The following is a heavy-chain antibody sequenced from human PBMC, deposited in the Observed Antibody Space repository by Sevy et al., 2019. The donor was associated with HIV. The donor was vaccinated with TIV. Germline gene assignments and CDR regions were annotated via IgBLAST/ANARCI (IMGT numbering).Heavy chain of an antibody. J-gene: IGHJ4*02. CDR3: ARWGHGYNYFPRY. Sequence: SETLSLTCTVSGGSISSSSYYWGWIRQPPGKGLEWIGSIYYSGSTYYNPSLKSRVTISVDTSKNRFSLKLSSVTAADTAVYYCARWGHGYNYFPRYWGQGTLVTVSS. CDR1: GGSISSSSYY. D-gene: IGHD5-12*01. V-gene: IGHV4-39*01. CDR2: IYYSGST.